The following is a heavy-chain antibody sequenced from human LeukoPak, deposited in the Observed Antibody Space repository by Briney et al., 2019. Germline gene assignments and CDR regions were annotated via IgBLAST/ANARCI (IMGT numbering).Heavy chain of an antibody. V-gene: IGHV4-59*08. D-gene: IGHD3-10*01. CDR3: ASSASGSYYGYYFHQ. Sequence: SETLSLTCTVSGGSISSYYWSWIRQPPGKGLEWIGYIYYSGSTNYNPSLKSRVTISVDTSKSRFSLKMNSVAAADTAVYYCASSASGSYYGYYFHQWGQGTLVTVSS. CDR1: GGSISSYY. J-gene: IGHJ4*02. CDR2: IYYSGST.